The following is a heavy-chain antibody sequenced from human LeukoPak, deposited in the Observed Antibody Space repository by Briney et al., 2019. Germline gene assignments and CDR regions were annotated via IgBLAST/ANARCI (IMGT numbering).Heavy chain of an antibody. Sequence: PSQTLSLTCTVSGGSISSYYWSWIRQPPGKGLEWIGYIYYSGSTNYNPSLKSRVTISVDTSKNQFSLKLSSVTAADTAVYYCARQLVRTSPMDVWGQGTTVTVSS. CDR3: ARQLVRTSPMDV. J-gene: IGHJ6*02. CDR1: GGSISSYY. D-gene: IGHD6-13*01. CDR2: IYYSGST. V-gene: IGHV4-59*08.